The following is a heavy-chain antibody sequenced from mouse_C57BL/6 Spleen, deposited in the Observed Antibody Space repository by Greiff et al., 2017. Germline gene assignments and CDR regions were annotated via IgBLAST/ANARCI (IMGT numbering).Heavy chain of an antibody. Sequence: VKLQESGPELVKPGASVKISCKASGYAFSSSWMNWVKQRPGKGLEWIGRIYPGDGDTNYNGKFKGKATLTADKSSSTAYMQLSSLTSEDSAVYFCASRNGNWGAMDYWGQGTSVTVSS. D-gene: IGHD2-1*01. V-gene: IGHV1-82*01. CDR1: GYAFSSSW. J-gene: IGHJ4*01. CDR3: ASRNGNWGAMDY. CDR2: IYPGDGDT.